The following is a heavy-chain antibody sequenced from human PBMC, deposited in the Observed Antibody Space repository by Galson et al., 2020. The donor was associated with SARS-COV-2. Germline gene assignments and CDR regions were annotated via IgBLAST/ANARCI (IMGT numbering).Heavy chain of an antibody. CDR1: GFTFGDYA. D-gene: IGHD2-15*01. CDR2: IRSKAYGGTT. Sequence: GGTLRLTCTASGFTFGDYAMSWFRQAPGKGLEWVGLIRSKAYGGTTAYAASVKGRFTISRDESNSIADLQMSRLKTEDTAVYYCTRGVIAEPLWFDYWGQGALVTVSS. CDR3: TRGVIAEPLWFDY. J-gene: IGHJ4*02. V-gene: IGHV3-49*03.